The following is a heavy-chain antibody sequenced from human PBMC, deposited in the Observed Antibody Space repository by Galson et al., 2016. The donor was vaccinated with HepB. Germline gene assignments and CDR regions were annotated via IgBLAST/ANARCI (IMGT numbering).Heavy chain of an antibody. D-gene: IGHD2-21*02. CDR2: IWFDGRDK. V-gene: IGHV3-33*01. J-gene: IGHJ4*02. Sequence: SLRLSCAASGFTFSTYTMHWVRQAPGRGLEWVAAIWFDGRDKYYTDSVKGRFTISRDNSKETLYLQMDGLRTEDTALYHCARGYCDAGACYHYFFDFWGQGTRVTVSS. CDR1: GFTFSTYT. CDR3: ARGYCDAGACYHYFFDF.